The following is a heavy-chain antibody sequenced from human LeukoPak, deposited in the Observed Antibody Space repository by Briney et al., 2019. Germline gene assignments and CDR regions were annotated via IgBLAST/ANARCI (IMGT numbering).Heavy chain of an antibody. CDR1: GGSLSSGSHC. CDR2: IYNGGST. J-gene: IGHJ4*02. Sequence: SETLSLTCTLSGGSLSSGSHCWGCIRQPRGREMEWIGSIYNGGSTHYNPSLKSRVTISVDTSKNQFSLKLSSAAAADTAVYYCARNSSGNYFVYWGQGTLVTVSS. CDR3: ARNSSGNYFVY. D-gene: IGHD1-26*01. V-gene: IGHV4-39*07.